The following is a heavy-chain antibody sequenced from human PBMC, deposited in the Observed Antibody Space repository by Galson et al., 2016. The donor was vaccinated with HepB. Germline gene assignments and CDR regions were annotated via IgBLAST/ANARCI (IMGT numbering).Heavy chain of an antibody. CDR3: ARDLSRYTSSWYTDYFDY. CDR1: GYTFTNYG. J-gene: IGHJ4*02. Sequence: SVKVSCKASGYTFTNYGISWVRQAPGQGLEWMGWISAYNGNTNSAQKFQGRVTMTTDTSTSTAYMELRSLRSGDTAVYYCARDLSRYTSSWYTDYFDYWGQGTLVPVSS. CDR2: ISAYNGNT. D-gene: IGHD6-13*01. V-gene: IGHV1-18*04.